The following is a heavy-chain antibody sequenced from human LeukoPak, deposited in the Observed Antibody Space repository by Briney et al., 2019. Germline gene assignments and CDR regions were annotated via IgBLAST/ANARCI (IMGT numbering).Heavy chain of an antibody. D-gene: IGHD3-10*01. J-gene: IGHJ1*01. CDR1: GFTFSAYH. V-gene: IGHV3-11*01. CDR2: IDSSGSSI. Sequence: KPGGSLRLSCAASGFTFSAYHLSWIRKAPGKGLEGVSYIDSSGSSIYYADSVKGRFTISRDNAKNSLYLQMNSLRAEDTAVYYCARCRGAYLQYFQHWGQGTLVTVSS. CDR3: ARCRGAYLQYFQH.